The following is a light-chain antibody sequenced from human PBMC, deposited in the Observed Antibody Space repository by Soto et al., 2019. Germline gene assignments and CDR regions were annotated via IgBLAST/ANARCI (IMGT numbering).Light chain of an antibody. CDR3: QQYGRSPLFT. Sequence: IVLTQSPGTLSLSPGERATLSCRASQRVISDYLNWYQQKPDQAPRLLIYGASNRATGIPDRFSGSGSGTDFTLNISRLEPEDFAVYYCQQYGRSPLFTFGPGTTVDIK. CDR2: GAS. CDR1: QRVISDY. V-gene: IGKV3-20*01. J-gene: IGKJ3*01.